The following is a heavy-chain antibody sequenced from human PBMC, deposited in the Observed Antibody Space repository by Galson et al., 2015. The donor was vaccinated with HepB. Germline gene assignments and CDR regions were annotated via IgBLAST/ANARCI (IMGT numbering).Heavy chain of an antibody. Sequence: SVKVSCKASGGTFSSYAISWVRQAPGQGLEWMGGIIPIFGTANYAQKFQGRVTITADESTSTAYMELSSLRSEDTAVYYCARASALGPIVVVTATLDDAFDIWGQGTMVTVSS. CDR1: GGTFSSYA. CDR3: ARASALGPIVVVTATLDDAFDI. V-gene: IGHV1-69*13. J-gene: IGHJ3*02. CDR2: IIPIFGTA. D-gene: IGHD2-21*02.